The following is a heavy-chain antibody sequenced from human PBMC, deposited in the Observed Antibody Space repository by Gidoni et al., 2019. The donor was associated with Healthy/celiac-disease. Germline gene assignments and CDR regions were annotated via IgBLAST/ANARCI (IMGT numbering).Heavy chain of an antibody. CDR2: IYHSGST. J-gene: IGHJ4*02. D-gene: IGHD3-3*01. CDR1: GSSSSSSNW. CDR3: ASGCITIFGVAHDY. V-gene: IGHV4-4*02. Sequence: QVQLQEAGPRRDKPSGTLSLNCAVCGSSSSSSNWWSWVRQPPGKGLEWIGEIYHSGSTNYTPSLKSRVTISVDKSKNQFSLKLSSVTAADTAVYYCASGCITIFGVAHDYWGQGTLVTVSS.